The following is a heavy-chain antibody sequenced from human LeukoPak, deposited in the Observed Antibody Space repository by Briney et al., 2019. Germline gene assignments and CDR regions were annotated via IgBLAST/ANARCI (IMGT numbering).Heavy chain of an antibody. CDR2: ISWNSGSI. CDR3: AKDIRLNIVAAGTGFDC. Sequence: PGGSLRLSCAASGFTFDDYAMHWVRQAPGKGLEWVSGISWNSGSIGYADSVKGRFTISRDNAKNSLYLQMNSLTPEDTALYYCAKDIRLNIVAAGTGFDCWGQGTLVTVSS. CDR1: GFTFDDYA. J-gene: IGHJ4*02. D-gene: IGHD6-13*01. V-gene: IGHV3-9*01.